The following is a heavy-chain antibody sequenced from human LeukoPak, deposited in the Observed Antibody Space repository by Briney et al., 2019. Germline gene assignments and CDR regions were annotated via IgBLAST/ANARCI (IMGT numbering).Heavy chain of an antibody. Sequence: GGSLRLSCAASGFTFSSYWMSWVRQAPGKGLEWVANIKQDGSEKYYVDSVKGRFTISRDNAKNSLYLQMNSLRAEDTAVYYCARAQLQYYYDSSGYSDYWGQGTLVTVSS. CDR3: ARAQLQYYYDSSGYSDY. V-gene: IGHV3-7*01. D-gene: IGHD3-22*01. CDR1: GFTFSSYW. CDR2: IKQDGSEK. J-gene: IGHJ4*02.